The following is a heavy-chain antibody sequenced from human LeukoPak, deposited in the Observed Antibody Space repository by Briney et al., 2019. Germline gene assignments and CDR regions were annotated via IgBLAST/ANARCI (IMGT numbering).Heavy chain of an antibody. D-gene: IGHD3-22*01. CDR1: GYTFTGYY. V-gene: IGHV1-2*02. CDR2: INPNSGGT. J-gene: IGHJ4*02. Sequence: ASVKVSCKASGYTFTGYYMHWVRQAPGQGLEWMGWINPNSGGTNYAQKLQGRVTMTRDTSISTAYMELSRLRSDDTAVYYCARSDQTKGGGYYYDSSGYLGFNPDFDYWGQGTLVTVSS. CDR3: ARSDQTKGGGYYYDSSGYLGFNPDFDY.